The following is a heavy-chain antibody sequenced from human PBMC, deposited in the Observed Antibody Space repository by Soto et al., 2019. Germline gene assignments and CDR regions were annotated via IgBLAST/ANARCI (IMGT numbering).Heavy chain of an antibody. J-gene: IGHJ4*02. Sequence: QVQLVESGGGVVQPGRSLRLSCAASGFTFSSYGMHWVRQAPGKGLEWVAVISYDGSNKYYADSVKGRFTISRDNSKNTLYLQMNSLRAEDTAVYYCAKDGVTFSSRWYPLDYWGQGTLVTVSS. CDR3: AKDGVTFSSRWYPLDY. V-gene: IGHV3-30*18. D-gene: IGHD6-13*01. CDR2: ISYDGSNK. CDR1: GFTFSSYG.